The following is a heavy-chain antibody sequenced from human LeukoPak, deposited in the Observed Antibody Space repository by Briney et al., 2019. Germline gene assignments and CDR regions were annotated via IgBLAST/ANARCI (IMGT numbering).Heavy chain of an antibody. CDR2: IYHSGST. J-gene: IGHJ4*02. D-gene: IGHD6-13*01. Sequence: PSETLSLTCAVSGGSISSSNWWSWVSQPPGNGLEWIGEIYHSGSTNYNPSLKSRVTISVDKSKNQFSLKLSSVTAAETAVYYCARLRIAAAGYYFDYWGQGTLVTVSS. V-gene: IGHV4-4*02. CDR1: GGSISSSNW. CDR3: ARLRIAAAGYYFDY.